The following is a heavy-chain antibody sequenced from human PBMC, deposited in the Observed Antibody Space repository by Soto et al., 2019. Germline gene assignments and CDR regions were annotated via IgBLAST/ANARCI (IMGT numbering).Heavy chain of an antibody. V-gene: IGHV3-20*04. CDR3: ARDVAVPEGWFGELFVANFDY. CDR2: INWNGGST. CDR1: GFTFDDYG. J-gene: IGHJ4*02. D-gene: IGHD3-10*01. Sequence: GGSLRLSCAASGFTFDDYGMSWVRQAPGKGLEWVSGINWNGGSTGYADSVKGRFTISRDNAKNSLYLQMNSLRAEDTALYYCARDVAVPEGWFGELFVANFDYWGQGTLVTVSS.